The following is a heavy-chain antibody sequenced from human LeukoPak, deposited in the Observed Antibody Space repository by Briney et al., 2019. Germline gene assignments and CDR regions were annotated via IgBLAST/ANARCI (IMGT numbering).Heavy chain of an antibody. V-gene: IGHV4-31*03. D-gene: IGHD5-18*01. J-gene: IGHJ4*02. CDR1: GGSISTGGYY. Sequence: SGPTLLNPSQTLSLTCTVSGGSISTGGYYWTWIRQHPGKGLEWIGYIYNSGTTYYNPSLESRVTISGDTSKNQFSLKLNSVTAADTAVYYCARTAGWSYGFDYWGQGTLVTVSS. CDR2: IYNSGTT. CDR3: ARTAGWSYGFDY.